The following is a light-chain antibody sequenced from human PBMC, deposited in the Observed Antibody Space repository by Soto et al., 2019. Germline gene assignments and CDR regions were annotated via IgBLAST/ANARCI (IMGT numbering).Light chain of an antibody. CDR2: GVS. Sequence: EIVLTQSPGTLSSSPGEGATLSCRASQSVRYNYLAWYQQKPGQAPRLLIYGVSTRATGIPDRFSGSGSGTDFTLTISRLDPEDFAVYYCQQYGTSPRTFGQGTKVDIK. CDR3: QQYGTSPRT. J-gene: IGKJ1*01. V-gene: IGKV3-20*01. CDR1: QSVRYNY.